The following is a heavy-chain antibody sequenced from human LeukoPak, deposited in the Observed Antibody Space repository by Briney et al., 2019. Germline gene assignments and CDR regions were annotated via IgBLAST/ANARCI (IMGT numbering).Heavy chain of an antibody. D-gene: IGHD3-22*01. CDR3: ARLYYYDGSGSFDY. CDR1: GGSISSYY. CDR2: IYTSGST. V-gene: IGHV4-4*07. Sequence: SETLSLTCTVSGGSISSYYWSWIRQPAGKGLEWIGRIYTSGSTNYNPSLKSRVTMSVDTSKNQFSLKLSSVTAADTAVYYCARLYYYDGSGSFDYWGQGTLVTVSS. J-gene: IGHJ4*02.